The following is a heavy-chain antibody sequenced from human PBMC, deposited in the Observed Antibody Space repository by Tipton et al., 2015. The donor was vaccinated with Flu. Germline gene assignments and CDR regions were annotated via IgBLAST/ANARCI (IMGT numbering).Heavy chain of an antibody. Sequence: TLSLTCTVSGGSISSSSYYWGWIRQPPGKGLEWIGSIYYSGSTYYNPSLKSRVTISVDTSKNQFSLKLSSVTAADTAVYYCARTRLVPAFFDYWGQGTLVTVSS. V-gene: IGHV4-39*01. CDR1: GGSISSSSYY. CDR2: IYYSGST. CDR3: ARTRLVPAFFDY. D-gene: IGHD2-2*01. J-gene: IGHJ4*02.